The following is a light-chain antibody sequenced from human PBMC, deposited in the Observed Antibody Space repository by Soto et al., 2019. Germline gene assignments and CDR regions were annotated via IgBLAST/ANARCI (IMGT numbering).Light chain of an antibody. Sequence: EIVMTQSPATLSVSPGERATLSCRASQRFSSNLAWYQQKPGQAPRLLIYGASTRATGIPARFSGSGSGTEFTLTISSLQTEDFAVYYCQQYNNWPSWTFGQGTKVDIK. CDR3: QQYNNWPSWT. J-gene: IGKJ1*01. V-gene: IGKV3-15*01. CDR2: GAS. CDR1: QRFSSN.